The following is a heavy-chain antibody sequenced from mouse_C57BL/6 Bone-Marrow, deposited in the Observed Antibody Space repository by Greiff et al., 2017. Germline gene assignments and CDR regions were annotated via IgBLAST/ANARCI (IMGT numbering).Heavy chain of an antibody. CDR2: IRSKSNNYAT. CDR3: VRQGSSPAWFAY. CDR1: GFSFNTYA. V-gene: IGHV10-1*01. Sequence: EVQLVESGGGLVQPKGSLKLSCAASGFSFNTYAMNWVRQAPGKGWKWVARIRSKSNNYATYYADSVKDRFTISRDDSESMLYLQMNNLKTEDTAMYYCVRQGSSPAWFAYWGQGTLVTVSA. D-gene: IGHD1-1*01. J-gene: IGHJ3*01.